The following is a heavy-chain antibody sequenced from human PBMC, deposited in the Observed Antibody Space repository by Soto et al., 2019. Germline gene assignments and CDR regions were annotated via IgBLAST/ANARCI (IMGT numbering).Heavy chain of an antibody. CDR3: ALYCSGGSCPGDAFDI. Sequence: PGGSLRLSCAASGFTFSSYAMSWVRQAPGKGLEWVSAISGSGGSTYYADSVKGRFTISRDNSKNTLYLQMNSLRAEDTAVYYCALYCSGGSCPGDAFDIWGQGTMVTVSS. CDR2: ISGSGGST. D-gene: IGHD2-15*01. V-gene: IGHV3-23*01. CDR1: GFTFSSYA. J-gene: IGHJ3*02.